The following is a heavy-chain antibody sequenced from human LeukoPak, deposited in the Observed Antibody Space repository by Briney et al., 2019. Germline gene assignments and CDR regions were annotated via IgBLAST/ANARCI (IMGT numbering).Heavy chain of an antibody. CDR2: RSYGGSNK. CDR1: GFTFSSYG. CDR3: KQKTAYEILTGPQLYYFDY. D-gene: IGHD3-9*01. J-gene: IGHJ4*02. V-gene: IGHV3-30*03. Sequence: GGSLRLSCAASGFTFSSYGMHWVRQAPGKGLEWGAVRSYGGSNKYYADSVKGRFTISRDNSKNTLYLQMNSLRAEDTTVYFFKQKTAYEILTGPQLYYFDYWGQGTLVTVSS.